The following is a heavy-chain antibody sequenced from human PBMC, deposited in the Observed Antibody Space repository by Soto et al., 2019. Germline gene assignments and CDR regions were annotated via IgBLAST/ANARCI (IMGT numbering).Heavy chain of an antibody. J-gene: IGHJ6*02. D-gene: IGHD3-3*01. CDR1: GFTFTDYV. CDR2: ISDGGERT. V-gene: IGHV3-23*01. Sequence: GGSLRLSCVASGFTFTDYVMSWVRQVPGKGLEWVSSISDGGERTDYRDSVRGRFTISRDNARFTLHLQMNSLRVDDTATYFCARDRSTDFGLDVWGQGTTVTVSS. CDR3: ARDRSTDFGLDV.